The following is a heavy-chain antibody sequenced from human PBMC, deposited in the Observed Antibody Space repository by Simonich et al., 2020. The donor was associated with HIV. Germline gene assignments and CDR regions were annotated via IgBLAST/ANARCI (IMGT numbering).Heavy chain of an antibody. CDR2: INHSGSI. CDR3: ARCLLASTMTTRWFDP. D-gene: IGHD4-17*01. Sequence: QVHLQQWGAGLLKPSETLSLTCAVYGGSFSDYYWSWIRQPPGKGLEWIGEINHSGSITDTPTLKSRVTMSVDTSKNHFSLKLSSVTAADTAVYYCARCLLASTMTTRWFDPWGQGTLVTVSS. J-gene: IGHJ5*02. CDR1: GGSFSDYY. V-gene: IGHV4-34*01.